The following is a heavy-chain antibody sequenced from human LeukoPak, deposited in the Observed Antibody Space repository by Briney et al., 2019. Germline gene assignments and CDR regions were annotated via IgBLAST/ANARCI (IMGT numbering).Heavy chain of an antibody. Sequence: PGGCLRLSCAASGFTFSSYSMNWVRQAPGKGLEWVSSISSSSSYIYYADSVKGRFTISRDNAKNSLYLQMNSLRAEDTAVYYCARALGYCSGGSCYYAFDIWGQGTMVTVSS. V-gene: IGHV3-21*01. D-gene: IGHD2-15*01. CDR1: GFTFSSYS. J-gene: IGHJ3*02. CDR2: ISSSSSYI. CDR3: ARALGYCSGGSCYYAFDI.